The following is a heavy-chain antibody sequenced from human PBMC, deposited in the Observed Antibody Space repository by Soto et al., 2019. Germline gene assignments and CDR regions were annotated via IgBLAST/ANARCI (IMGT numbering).Heavy chain of an antibody. CDR3: VTDRLV. CDR1: GFTFTNAW. V-gene: IGHV3-15*01. D-gene: IGHD1-26*01. Sequence: EVQLVESGGGLVKPGGSLRLSCAASGFTFTNAWMNWVRQAPGKGLESIGRIKSNTDGGTSDYTAPVKGRFIISRDDSKNTMFLQMISLQVEDTAVYYCVTDRLVWGQGTLVNVFS. CDR2: IKSNTDGGTS. J-gene: IGHJ4*02.